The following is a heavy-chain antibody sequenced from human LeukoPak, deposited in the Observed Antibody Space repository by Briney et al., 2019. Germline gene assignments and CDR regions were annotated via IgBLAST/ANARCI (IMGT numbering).Heavy chain of an antibody. Sequence: GGSLRLSCAASGFTFDDYTMHWVRQAPGKGLEWVSGISWNSGSIDYADSVKGRFTISRDNTKKSLYLQMNSLRAEDTAFYYCAKGPYYYNSGSSPYYFDYWGQGTLVTVSS. V-gene: IGHV3-9*01. CDR1: GFTFDDYT. J-gene: IGHJ4*02. D-gene: IGHD3-10*01. CDR2: ISWNSGSI. CDR3: AKGPYYYNSGSSPYYFDY.